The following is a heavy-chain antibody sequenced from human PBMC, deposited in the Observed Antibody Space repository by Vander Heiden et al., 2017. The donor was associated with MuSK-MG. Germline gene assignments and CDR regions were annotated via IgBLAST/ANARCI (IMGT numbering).Heavy chain of an antibody. CDR3: ARIVRGFDY. Sequence: QVQLVQSGAEVTKPGASVKVSCKISGYTFTDYYIHWVRQAPGQGLQWMGWINPRREATKYEETFQGRVTMTSDTSISTAYMELTGLKSDDTAVYYCARIVRGFDYWGQGTLVTVSS. D-gene: IGHD3-10*02. J-gene: IGHJ4*02. V-gene: IGHV1-2*02. CDR1: GYTFTDYY. CDR2: INPRREAT.